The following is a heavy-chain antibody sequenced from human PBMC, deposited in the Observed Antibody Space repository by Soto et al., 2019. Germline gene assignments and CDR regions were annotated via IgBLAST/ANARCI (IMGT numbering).Heavy chain of an antibody. Sequence: PSETLSLTCVVSGGSMSGYGWAWIRESPGKGLEWIADVSDFSRDDTNPSLGSRVSIAMDASKRQFSLSLHSVTAADTATYYCARLISAGVNNRHFDTWGQGVAVTVSS. CDR1: GGSMSGYG. J-gene: IGHJ5*02. CDR2: VSDFSRD. D-gene: IGHD6-13*01. V-gene: IGHV4-59*04. CDR3: ARLISAGVNNRHFDT.